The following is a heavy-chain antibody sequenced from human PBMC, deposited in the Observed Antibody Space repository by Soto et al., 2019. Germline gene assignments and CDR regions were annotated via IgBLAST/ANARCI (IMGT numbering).Heavy chain of an antibody. D-gene: IGHD3-16*01. CDR2: VDPRSGER. J-gene: IGHJ4*02. CDR1: GYTFTDLY. Sequence: QVQLVQSGAELKKPGASVRVSCKPSGYTFTDLYIHWVRQAPGQGVVWMGWVDPRSGERRNTQKIQDRVTMSRDTSTSAVYMELNSLTSNDTAVYYCASDNYGPLDYWGQGTLVTVSS. V-gene: IGHV1-2*02. CDR3: ASDNYGPLDY.